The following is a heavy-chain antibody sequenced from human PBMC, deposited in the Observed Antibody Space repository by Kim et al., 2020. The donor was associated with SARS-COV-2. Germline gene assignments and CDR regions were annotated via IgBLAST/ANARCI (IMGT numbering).Heavy chain of an antibody. CDR3: ASGPRITIFGVVTRPYYYMDV. D-gene: IGHD3-3*01. J-gene: IGHJ6*03. CDR1: GGSFSGYY. CDR2: INHSGST. V-gene: IGHV4-34*01. Sequence: SETLSLTCAVYGGSFSGYYWSWIRQPPGKGLEWIGEINHSGSTNYNPSLKSRITISVDTSKNQFSLKLSSVTAADTAVYYCASGPRITIFGVVTRPYYYMDVWGKETTVTVSS.